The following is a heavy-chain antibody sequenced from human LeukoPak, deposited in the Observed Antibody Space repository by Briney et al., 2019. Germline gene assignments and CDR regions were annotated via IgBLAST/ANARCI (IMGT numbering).Heavy chain of an antibody. CDR3: ARDRWGYCSGGSCYGPGVLDY. CDR2: IYSGGST. CDR1: GFTASSNY. D-gene: IGHD2-15*01. Sequence: GGSLRLSCAASGFTASSNYMSWVRQAPGKGLEWVSVIYSGGSTYYADSVKGRFTISRDNSKNTLYLQMNSLRAEDTAVYYCARDRWGYCSGGSCYGPGVLDYWGQGTLVTVSS. J-gene: IGHJ4*02. V-gene: IGHV3-53*01.